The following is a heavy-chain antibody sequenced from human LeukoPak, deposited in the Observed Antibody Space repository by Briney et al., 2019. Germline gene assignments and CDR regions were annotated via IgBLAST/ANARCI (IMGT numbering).Heavy chain of an antibody. CDR2: INQDGSGQ. CDR1: GFTFRSYW. V-gene: IGHV3-7*01. Sequence: PGGSLRLSCAASGFTFRSYWMTWVRQAPGKGLEWVAHINQDGSGQNYLDSVKGRFTILRDNAKNSLFLRMDSLRAEDTAVYFCARDPYKHNGYGNYGAFDVWGQGTMVTVSS. D-gene: IGHD5-12*01. CDR3: ARDPYKHNGYGNYGAFDV. J-gene: IGHJ3*01.